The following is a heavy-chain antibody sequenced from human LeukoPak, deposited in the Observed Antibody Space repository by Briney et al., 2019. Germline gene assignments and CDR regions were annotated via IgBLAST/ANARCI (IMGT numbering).Heavy chain of an antibody. Sequence: SETLSLTCTVSGGSISTYYWSWIRQPPGKGLEWIGYIYYSGSTNYNPSLKSRVTISVDTSKNQFSLKLTSVTAADTAVYYCARNEGSSGWYHFDCWGQGTLVTVSS. CDR1: GGSISTYY. D-gene: IGHD6-19*01. V-gene: IGHV4-59*01. CDR3: ARNEGSSGWYHFDC. CDR2: IYYSGST. J-gene: IGHJ4*02.